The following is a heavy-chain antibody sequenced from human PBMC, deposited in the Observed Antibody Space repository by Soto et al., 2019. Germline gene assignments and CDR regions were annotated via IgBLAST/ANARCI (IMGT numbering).Heavy chain of an antibody. V-gene: IGHV4-30-2*01. J-gene: IGHJ4*02. Sequence: SATLSLACGVSGGSLSGATYSWNWIRQPPGKGLEWIGYIFPSGTTYYNPSLKSRVTISIDVSKNQFSLSLRSLTAADTAVYYCARSREFDYWSQGTLVTVSS. CDR3: ARSREFDY. CDR2: IFPSGTT. CDR1: GGSLSGATYS.